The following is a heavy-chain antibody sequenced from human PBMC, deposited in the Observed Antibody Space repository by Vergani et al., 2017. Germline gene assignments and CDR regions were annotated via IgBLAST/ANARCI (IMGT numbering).Heavy chain of an antibody. Sequence: QVQLQESGPGLVKPSETLSLTCTVSGGSISSYYWSWIRQPPGKGLEWIGSIYHSGSTYYNPSLKSRVTISVDTSKNQFSLKLSSVTAADTAVYYCSAGRYYFDYWGQGTLVTVSS. J-gene: IGHJ4*02. CDR1: GGSISSYY. CDR2: IYHSGST. D-gene: IGHD3-10*01. CDR3: SAGRYYFDY. V-gene: IGHV4-59*01.